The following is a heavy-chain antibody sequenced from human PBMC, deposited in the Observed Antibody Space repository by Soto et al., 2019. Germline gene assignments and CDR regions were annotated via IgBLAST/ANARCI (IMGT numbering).Heavy chain of an antibody. V-gene: IGHV3-48*01. J-gene: IGHJ6*03. CDR2: ISSSSSTI. CDR3: ARGPGGWSQYYYYDYMDL. CDR1: GFTFSSYS. D-gene: IGHD6-19*01. Sequence: EVQLVESGGGLVQPGGSLRLSCAASGFTFSSYSMNWVRQAPGKGLEWVSYISSSSSTIYYADSVKGRFTISRDNAKNSLYRKMTSLRAKDTAVYYCARGPGGWSQYYYYDYMDLWGTGPTVTVSS.